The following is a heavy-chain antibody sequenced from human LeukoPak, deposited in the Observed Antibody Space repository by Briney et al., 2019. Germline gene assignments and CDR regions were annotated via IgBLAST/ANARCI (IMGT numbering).Heavy chain of an antibody. J-gene: IGHJ4*02. D-gene: IGHD6-13*01. CDR2: ISSSSSTI. Sequence: GGSLRLSCAASGFTFSSYSMNWVRQAPGQGLEWVSYISSSSSTIYYADPVKGRFTISRDNAKNSLYLQMNSLRAEDTAVYYCAREFGGIAAAGPYWGQGTLVTVSS. CDR1: GFTFSSYS. V-gene: IGHV3-48*01. CDR3: AREFGGIAAAGPY.